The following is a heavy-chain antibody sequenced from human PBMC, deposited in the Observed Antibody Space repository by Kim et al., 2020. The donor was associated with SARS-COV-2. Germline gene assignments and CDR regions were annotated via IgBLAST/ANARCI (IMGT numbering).Heavy chain of an antibody. CDR1: GDSVSSNSAS. V-gene: IGHV6-1*01. CDR3: ARNDHFDY. Sequence: SQTLSLTCAISGDSVSSNSASWNWIRQSPSRGLEWLGRTYYRSKWIIDYAASVKSRMTINPETSKNEFSLQLNSVTPEDTAVYYCARNDHFDYWGQGILVTVSS. CDR2: TYYRSKWII. J-gene: IGHJ4*02.